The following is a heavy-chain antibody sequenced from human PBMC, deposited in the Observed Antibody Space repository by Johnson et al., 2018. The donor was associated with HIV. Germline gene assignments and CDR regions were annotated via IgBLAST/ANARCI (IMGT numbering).Heavy chain of an antibody. Sequence: QVQLVESGGGVVRPGGSLRLSCAASGFTFSSYAMHWVRQAPGKGLEWVAVISYDGSNNYYADSVKGRFTISRDSSKNTLYLQMNSLRAEDTAVYYCARAERSSSGVDAFDIWGQGTMVTVSS. V-gene: IGHV3-30*04. CDR2: ISYDGSNN. CDR3: ARAERSSSGVDAFDI. J-gene: IGHJ3*02. CDR1: GFTFSSYA. D-gene: IGHD6-6*01.